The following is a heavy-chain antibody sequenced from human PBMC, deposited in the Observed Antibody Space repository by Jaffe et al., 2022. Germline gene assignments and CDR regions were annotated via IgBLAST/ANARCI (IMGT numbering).Heavy chain of an antibody. J-gene: IGHJ3*02. Sequence: EVQLVESGGGLVKPGGSLRLSCAASGFTFSNAWMSWVRQAPGKGLEWVGRIKSKTDGGTTDYAAPVKGRFTISRDDSKNTLYLQMNSLKTEDTAVYYCTTDRRPISGGAFDIWGQGTMVTVSS. V-gene: IGHV3-15*01. CDR2: IKSKTDGGTT. CDR3: TTDRRPISGGAFDI. CDR1: GFTFSNAW. D-gene: IGHD3-10*01.